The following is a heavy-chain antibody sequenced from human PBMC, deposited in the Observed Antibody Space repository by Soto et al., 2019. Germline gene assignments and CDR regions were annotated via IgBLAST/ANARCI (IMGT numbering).Heavy chain of an antibody. J-gene: IGHJ3*01. Sequence: ASVKVSCKASGYTFTSYGISWVRQAPGQGLEWMGWISAYNGNTNYAQKLQGRVTMTTDTSTSTAYMELRSLRSDDTAVYYCAREFLGYCSGGIFFSQGLSPGAIVFRGPGIMVTLS. V-gene: IGHV1-18*01. CDR3: AREFLGYCSGGIFFSQGLSPGAIVF. CDR2: ISAYNGNT. D-gene: IGHD2-15*01. CDR1: GYTFTSYG.